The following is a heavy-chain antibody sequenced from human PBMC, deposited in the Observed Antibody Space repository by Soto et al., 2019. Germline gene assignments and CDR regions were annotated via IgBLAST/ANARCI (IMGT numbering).Heavy chain of an antibody. V-gene: IGHV3-30-3*01. J-gene: IGHJ4*02. Sequence: QVQLVESGGGVVQPGRSLRLSCAASGFTFSTYPMHWVRQAPGKGLEWVALLSHDGSNKYYADSVKGRFTISRDNSQNTLYLQVNRLRAEDKAVYYCARWSVHYDRYGYFWGQGTLVTVSS. D-gene: IGHD5-18*01. CDR2: LSHDGSNK. CDR1: GFTFSTYP. CDR3: ARWSVHYDRYGYF.